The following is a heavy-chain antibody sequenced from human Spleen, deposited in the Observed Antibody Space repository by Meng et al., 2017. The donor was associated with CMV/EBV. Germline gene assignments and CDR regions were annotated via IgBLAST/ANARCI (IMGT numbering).Heavy chain of an antibody. CDR2: VNPNSGNT. CDR3: AGEVVDGYYFDY. CDR1: GYTFTSYD. Sequence: SCKASGYTFTSYDINWVRQATGQGLEWMGWVNPNSGNTGYAQKFQGRVTMTRNTSISTAYMELSSLRSEDTAVYYCAGEVVDGYYFDYWGQGTLVTVSS. J-gene: IGHJ4*02. V-gene: IGHV1-8*01. D-gene: IGHD3/OR15-3a*01.